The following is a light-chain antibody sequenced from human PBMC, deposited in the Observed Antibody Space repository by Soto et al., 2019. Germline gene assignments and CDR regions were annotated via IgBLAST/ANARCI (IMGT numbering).Light chain of an antibody. CDR3: QQYNSYPWT. Sequence: DIQMTQSPSSLSASVGDRVTITCRASQSISTYLNWYQQKPGKAPNLLIYAASSLQSGVPSRFSGSGSGTDFTLTISSLQPEDFATYYCQQYNSYPWTFGQGTKVEIK. J-gene: IGKJ1*01. V-gene: IGKV1-39*01. CDR1: QSISTY. CDR2: AAS.